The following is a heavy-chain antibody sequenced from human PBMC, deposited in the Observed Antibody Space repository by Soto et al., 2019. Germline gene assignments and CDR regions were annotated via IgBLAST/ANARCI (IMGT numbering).Heavy chain of an antibody. D-gene: IGHD3-3*01. CDR2: IYYSGST. CDR3: ARAPTWTNNWFDP. CDR1: GDSISSGDYY. V-gene: IGHV4-30-4*01. J-gene: IGHJ5*02. Sequence: SETLSLTCTVSGDSISSGDYYWSWIRQPPGKGLEWIGYIYYSGSTYYNPSLKSRVTISVDTSKNQFSLKLSSVTAADTAVYYCARAPTWTNNWFDPWGQGTLVTVSS.